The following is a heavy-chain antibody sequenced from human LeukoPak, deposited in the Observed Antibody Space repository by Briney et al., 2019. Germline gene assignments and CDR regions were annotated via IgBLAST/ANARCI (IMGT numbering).Heavy chain of an antibody. J-gene: IGHJ6*03. D-gene: IGHD6-6*01. V-gene: IGHV5-51*01. Sequence: GESLKTSCKGSGYSFTSYWIGWVRQMPGKGLEWMGIIYPGDSDTRYSPSFQGQVTISADKSISTAYLQWSSLKASDTAMYYCARRTSSSSRSYYYMDVWGKGTTVTVSS. CDR1: GYSFTSYW. CDR2: IYPGDSDT. CDR3: ARRTSSSSRSYYYMDV.